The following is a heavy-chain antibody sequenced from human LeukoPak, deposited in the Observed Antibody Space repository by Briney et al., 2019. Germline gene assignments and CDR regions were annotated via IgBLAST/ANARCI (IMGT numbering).Heavy chain of an antibody. J-gene: IGHJ6*03. CDR2: MNPNSGNT. V-gene: IGHV1-8*01. Sequence: ASVKVSCKASGYTFTSYDINWVRQATGQGPEWMGWMNPNSGNTGYAQKFQGRVTMTRNTSISTAYMELSSLRSDDTAVYYCARAGPYSSGWLRSGYYYYYMDVWGKGTTVTVSS. D-gene: IGHD6-19*01. CDR3: ARAGPYSSGWLRSGYYYYYMDV. CDR1: GYTFTSYD.